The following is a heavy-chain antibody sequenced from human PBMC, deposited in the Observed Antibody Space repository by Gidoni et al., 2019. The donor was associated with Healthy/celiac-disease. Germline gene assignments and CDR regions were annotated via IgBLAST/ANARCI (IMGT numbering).Heavy chain of an antibody. V-gene: IGHV3-13*05. D-gene: IGHD5-12*01. CDR2: IGTAGDP. CDR1: GFTFSSYD. J-gene: IGHJ2*01. CDR3: ARDLASGAGYFDL. Sequence: EVKMVESGGGLVGPGESLRLSCAASGFTFSSYDMHWVRQATGKGLEWVSAIGTAGDPYYPGSVKGRFTISRENAKNSLYLQMNSLRAGDTAVYYCARDLASGAGYFDLWGRGTLVTVSS.